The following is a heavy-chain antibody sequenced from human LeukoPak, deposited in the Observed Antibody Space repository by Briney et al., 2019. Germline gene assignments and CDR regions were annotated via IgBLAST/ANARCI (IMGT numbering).Heavy chain of an antibody. CDR3: AKELKDYYDSSGYLA. CDR2: ISSSSSTI. CDR1: GFTFSSYS. J-gene: IGHJ5*02. D-gene: IGHD3-22*01. V-gene: IGHV3-48*04. Sequence: PGGSLRLSCAASGFTFSSYSMNWVRQAPGKGLEWVSYISSSSSTIYYADSVKGRFTISRDNAKNSLYLQMNSLRAEDTAVYYCAKELKDYYDSSGYLAWGQGTLVTVSS.